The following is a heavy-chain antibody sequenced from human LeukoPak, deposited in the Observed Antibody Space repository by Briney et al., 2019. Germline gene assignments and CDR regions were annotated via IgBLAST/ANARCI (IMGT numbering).Heavy chain of an antibody. Sequence: GGSLRLSCAASGFNFSSYWMTWVRQAPGKGLEWVVNIKEDGSEKYYVDSVKGRFTISRDNAKNSLYLQMNSLGPEDTAIYYCARQWMGNAGYWGQGTLATVS. J-gene: IGHJ4*02. V-gene: IGHV3-7*01. D-gene: IGHD2-2*03. CDR3: ARQWMGNAGY. CDR1: GFNFSSYW. CDR2: IKEDGSEK.